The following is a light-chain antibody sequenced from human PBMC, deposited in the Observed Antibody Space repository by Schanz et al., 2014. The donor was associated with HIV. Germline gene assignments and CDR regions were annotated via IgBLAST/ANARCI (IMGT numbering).Light chain of an antibody. CDR2: DDN. CDR3: AAWDDSLNGVV. J-gene: IGLJ2*01. V-gene: IGLV1-44*01. CDR1: SSNIGSNT. Sequence: QSVVTQPPSASGTPGQRVTISCSGSSSNIGSNTVNWYQQLPGTAPKLLIYDDNQRPSGVPDRFSGSKSGTSVSLAISGLQSEDEADYYCAAWDDSLNGVVFGGGTKVTVL.